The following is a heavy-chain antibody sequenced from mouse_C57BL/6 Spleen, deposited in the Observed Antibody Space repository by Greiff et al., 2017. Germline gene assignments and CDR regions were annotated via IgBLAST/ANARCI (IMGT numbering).Heavy chain of an antibody. CDR2: ISPGNGGT. CDR3: AIWPAVAY. D-gene: IGHD1-1*02. J-gene: IGHJ3*01. Sequence: QVQLQQPGTDLVKPGASVKLSCKASGFTFTSYWMHWVKQRPGQGLEWIGNISPGNGGTNYTEKFKSKATLTVDKSSSTAYLQLSSLTSEDSAVYYCAIWPAVAYWGQGTLVTVSA. CDR1: GFTFTSYW. V-gene: IGHV1-53*01.